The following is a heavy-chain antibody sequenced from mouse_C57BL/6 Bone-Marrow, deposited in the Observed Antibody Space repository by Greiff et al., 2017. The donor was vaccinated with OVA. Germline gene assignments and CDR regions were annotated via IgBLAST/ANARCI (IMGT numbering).Heavy chain of an antibody. Sequence: EVQGVESGGGLVQPGGSMKLSCVASGFTFSNYWMNWVRQSPEKGLEWVAQIRLKSDNYATHYAESVKGRFTISRDDSKSSVYLQMNNLRAEDTGIYYCTGRELGDYWGQGTTLTVSS. V-gene: IGHV6-3*01. J-gene: IGHJ2*01. CDR2: IRLKSDNYAT. D-gene: IGHD4-1*01. CDR1: GFTFSNYW. CDR3: TGRELGDY.